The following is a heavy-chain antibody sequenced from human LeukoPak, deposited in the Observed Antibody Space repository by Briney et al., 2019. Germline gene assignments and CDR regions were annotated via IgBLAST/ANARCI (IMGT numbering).Heavy chain of an antibody. CDR1: GFTFSTYS. CDR3: ARNCRGSYYQDY. CDR2: IDTSSSTI. J-gene: IGHJ4*02. V-gene: IGHV3-48*01. D-gene: IGHD1-26*01. Sequence: PGGSLRLSCAASGFTFSTYSMNWVRQAPGKGLEWVSYIDTSSSTIYYADSVKGRFAISRDNAKNSLFLQMNSLRAEDTAVYYCARNCRGSYYQDYWGQGTLVTVSS.